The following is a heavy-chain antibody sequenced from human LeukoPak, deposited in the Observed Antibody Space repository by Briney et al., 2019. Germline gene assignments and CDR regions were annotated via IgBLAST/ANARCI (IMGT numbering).Heavy chain of an antibody. CDR2: IYSGGST. D-gene: IGHD6-13*01. Sequence: GGSLRLSCAASGLTVSSDFMSWVRQAPGKGLEWVSVIYSGGSTYYADSVKGRFTISRDNSKNTLYLQMDSLRAEDTAVYYCARDSSSWYDYWGQGTLVTVSS. V-gene: IGHV3-66*01. CDR3: ARDSSSWYDY. CDR1: GLTVSSDF. J-gene: IGHJ4*02.